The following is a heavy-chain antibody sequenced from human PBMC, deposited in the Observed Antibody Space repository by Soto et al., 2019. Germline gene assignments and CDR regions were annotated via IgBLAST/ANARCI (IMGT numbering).Heavy chain of an antibody. J-gene: IGHJ6*02. CDR3: ARAYSAGTYGMDV. CDR2: IYYSGST. CDR1: GGSISSGGYY. D-gene: IGHD4-4*01. V-gene: IGHV4-31*03. Sequence: PSETLSLTCTVSGGSISSGGYYWSWIRQHPGKGLEWIGYIYYSGSTYYNPSLKSRVTISVDTSKNQFSLKLSSVTAADTAVYYCARAYSAGTYGMDVWGQGTTVTVSS.